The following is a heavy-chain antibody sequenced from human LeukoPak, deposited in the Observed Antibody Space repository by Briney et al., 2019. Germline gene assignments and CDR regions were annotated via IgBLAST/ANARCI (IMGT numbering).Heavy chain of an antibody. CDR2: INYSGTT. CDR1: GGSISSSGYY. D-gene: IGHD5-12*01. CDR3: ASSGYDWAFDY. J-gene: IGHJ4*02. Sequence: SETLSLTCTASGGSISSSGYYWGWIRQPPGKGLEWIASINYSGTTYYNPSLKSRVTISEDRSKNQFSLKLSSVTAADTAVYYCASSGYDWAFDYWGQGTLVTVSS. V-gene: IGHV4-39*07.